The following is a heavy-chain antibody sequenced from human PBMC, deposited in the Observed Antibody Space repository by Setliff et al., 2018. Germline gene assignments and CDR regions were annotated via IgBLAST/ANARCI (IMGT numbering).Heavy chain of an antibody. J-gene: IGHJ6*02. CDR1: GGSISSSFDY. CDR2: IYYTGSE. Sequence: SETLSLTCSVSGGSISSSFDYWSWFRQSPGMGLQWLAYIYYTGSEYYTPSLESRLSISVDTSRNQFSLKLTSVTAADTAVYYCARLNPTRHAMDVWGHGTTVTVSS. V-gene: IGHV4-30-4*01. CDR3: ARLNPTRHAMDV.